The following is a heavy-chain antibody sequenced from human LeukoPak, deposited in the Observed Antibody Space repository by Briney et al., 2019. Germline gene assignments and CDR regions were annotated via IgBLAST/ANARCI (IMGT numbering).Heavy chain of an antibody. J-gene: IGHJ4*02. D-gene: IGHD1-7*01. CDR1: GFTFNTYS. CDR2: ISSSSSTI. V-gene: IGHV3-48*01. CDR3: ARDIWNYLVVGY. Sequence: GGSLRLSCAVSGFTFNTYSMNWVRQAPGKGLEWVSYISSSSSTIYYADSVKGRFTISRDNAKNSLYLQMNSLRAEDTAVYYCARDIWNYLVVGYWGQGTLVTVSS.